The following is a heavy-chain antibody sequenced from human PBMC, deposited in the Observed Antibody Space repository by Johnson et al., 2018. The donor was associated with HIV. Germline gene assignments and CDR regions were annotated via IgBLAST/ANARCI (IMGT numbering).Heavy chain of an antibody. CDR2: IHNDGSST. V-gene: IGHV3-74*02. Sequence: VQLVESGGGLVQPGGSLRLSCAASGFTFSTYWMHWVRQAPRKGLVWVSRIHNDGSSTAYADSVKGRFTISRDNAENTLYLQMNSLRAEDTAVYYCARGKLPAALRRGDAFDIWGQGTMVTVSS. CDR1: GFTFSTYW. CDR3: ARGKLPAALRRGDAFDI. D-gene: IGHD2-2*01. J-gene: IGHJ3*02.